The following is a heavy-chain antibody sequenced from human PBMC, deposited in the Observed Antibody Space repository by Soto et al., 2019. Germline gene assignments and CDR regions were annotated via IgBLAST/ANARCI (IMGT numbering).Heavy chain of an antibody. V-gene: IGHV3-30-3*01. CDR3: AGHS. D-gene: IGHD3-3*02. Sequence: QVQLVESGGGVVQPGRSLRLSCAASGFTFSSYAMHWVRQAPGKGLEWVAVISYDGSNKYYADSVKGRFTISRDNSKNPLYLEMNSLSAEDTAVYYCAGHSWGQGTLVTVSS. J-gene: IGHJ5*02. CDR1: GFTFSSYA. CDR2: ISYDGSNK.